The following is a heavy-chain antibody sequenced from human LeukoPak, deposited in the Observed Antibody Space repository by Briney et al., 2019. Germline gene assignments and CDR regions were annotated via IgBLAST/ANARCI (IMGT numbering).Heavy chain of an antibody. CDR1: GFTLHDYA. CDR2: ISWNSGSI. Sequence: GGSLRLSCAASGFTLHDYAMHWVRQAPGKGLEWVSGISWNSGSIDYADSVRGRFTISRDNAKNSLYLQMNSLRAEDTALYYCAKDRMGCSGGSCYSFDCWGQGTLVTVSS. D-gene: IGHD2-15*01. J-gene: IGHJ4*02. V-gene: IGHV3-9*01. CDR3: AKDRMGCSGGSCYSFDC.